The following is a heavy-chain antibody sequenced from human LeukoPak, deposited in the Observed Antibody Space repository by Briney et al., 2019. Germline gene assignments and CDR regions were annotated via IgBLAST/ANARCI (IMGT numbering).Heavy chain of an antibody. CDR2: FDPEDGET. V-gene: IGHV1-24*01. Sequence: ASVKVSCKVSGYTLTELSMHWVRQAPGKGLEWMGGFDPEDGETIYAQKFQGRVTMTEDTSTDTAYMELSSLRSEDTAVYYCARGRRAGGSRTLNWFDPWGQGTLVTVSS. CDR3: ARGRRAGGSRTLNWFDP. D-gene: IGHD1-26*01. J-gene: IGHJ5*02. CDR1: GYTLTELS.